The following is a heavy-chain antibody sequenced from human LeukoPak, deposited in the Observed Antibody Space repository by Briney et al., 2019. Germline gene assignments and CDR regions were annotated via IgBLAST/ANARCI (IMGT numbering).Heavy chain of an antibody. Sequence: SETLSLTCAVSGNSISNTYYWGWIRQPPGKELEWIGSIYNSGGTHYNPSLKSRVTISVDTSKNQFSLKLSSVTAADTAVYYCARNSSGNYFDYWGQGTLVTVSS. CDR3: ARNSSGNYFDY. CDR1: GNSISNTYY. D-gene: IGHD1-26*01. V-gene: IGHV4-38-2*01. J-gene: IGHJ4*02. CDR2: IYNSGGT.